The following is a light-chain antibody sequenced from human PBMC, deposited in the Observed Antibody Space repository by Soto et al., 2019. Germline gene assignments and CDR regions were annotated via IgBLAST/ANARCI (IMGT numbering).Light chain of an antibody. V-gene: IGLV2-14*01. CDR1: SRDVGGYNY. CDR3: SSYTSSSTLDV. CDR2: EVS. Sequence: HSALSQTVSVSGSPVESITICCTGTSRDVGGYNYVGWYRQHPGKDPKLMIYEVSNRHSGVCNRFSGSESGNRAYLTISGLQPEDAADSYCSSYTSSSTLDVFGTGTKVTVL. J-gene: IGLJ1*01.